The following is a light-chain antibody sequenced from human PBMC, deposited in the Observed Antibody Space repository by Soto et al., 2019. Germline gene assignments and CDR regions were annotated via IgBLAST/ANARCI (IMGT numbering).Light chain of an antibody. J-gene: IGLJ1*01. CDR3: SSYTASTTLFL. Sequence: QSVLTQPASVSGSPGQSITISCTGTTSDFSRYNYVAWYQQLPGEAPKLLIFEVSNRPSGVSDRFSGSKSGNTASLTISGLQSDDEADYYCSSYTASTTLFLFGTGTKVTVL. CDR1: TSDFSRYNY. V-gene: IGLV2-14*01. CDR2: EVS.